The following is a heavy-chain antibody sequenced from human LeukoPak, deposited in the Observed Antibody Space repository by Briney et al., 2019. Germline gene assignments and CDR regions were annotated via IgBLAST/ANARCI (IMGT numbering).Heavy chain of an antibody. J-gene: IGHJ4*02. CDR1: GYTFTSYA. Sequence: ASVKVSCKASGYTFTSYAMNWVRQAPGQGLEWMGWINTNTGNPTYAQGFTGRFVFSLDTSVSTAYLQISSLKAEDTAVYYCARGAPYGDYLFFRPYGGSLPIDYWGQGTLVTVSS. CDR3: ARGAPYGDYLFFRPYGGSLPIDY. D-gene: IGHD4-17*01. CDR2: INTNTGNP. V-gene: IGHV7-4-1*02.